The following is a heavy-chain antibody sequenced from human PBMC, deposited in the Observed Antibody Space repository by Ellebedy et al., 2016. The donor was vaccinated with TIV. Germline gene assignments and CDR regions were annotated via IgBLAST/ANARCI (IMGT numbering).Heavy chain of an antibody. CDR3: ARRKVTIPRADAYFDY. V-gene: IGHV4-39*01. D-gene: IGHD3-3*01. J-gene: IGHJ4*02. CDR1: GGSISSSSYY. Sequence: SKTLSLTXTVSGGSISSSSYYWGWIRQPPGKGLEWIGSIYYSGNTYYNPSLKSRVTISIDTSKNQFSLRLSSVTAADTAIYRCARRKVTIPRADAYFDYWGQGILVTVSS. CDR2: IYYSGNT.